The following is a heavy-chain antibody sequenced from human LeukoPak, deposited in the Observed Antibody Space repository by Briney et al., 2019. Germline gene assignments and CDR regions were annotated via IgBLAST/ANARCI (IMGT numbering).Heavy chain of an antibody. Sequence: GGSLRLSCAASGFTFSTYSMNWVRQAPGKGLEWVSSISSNSRHIYYADSMRGRFTISRDNAKNSLYLQMNSLRAEDTAVYYCAKTSWFGEPEYDYYYYYMDVWGKGTTVTISS. V-gene: IGHV3-21*04. D-gene: IGHD3-10*01. CDR1: GFTFSTYS. J-gene: IGHJ6*03. CDR2: ISSNSRHI. CDR3: AKTSWFGEPEYDYYYYYMDV.